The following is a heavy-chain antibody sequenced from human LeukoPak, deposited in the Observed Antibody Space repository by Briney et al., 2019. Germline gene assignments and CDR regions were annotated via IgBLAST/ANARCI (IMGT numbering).Heavy chain of an antibody. CDR2: ISGSGVST. J-gene: IGHJ4*02. Sequence: GGSLRLSCAASGFTFSDHYMSWIRQAPGKGLEWVSVISGSGVSTYYADSVKGRFTISRDNSKNTLYLQMNSLRAEDTAVYYCAKGLPSGNSFDYWGQGTLVTVSS. CDR3: AKGLPSGNSFDY. V-gene: IGHV3-23*01. D-gene: IGHD2-15*01. CDR1: GFTFSDHY.